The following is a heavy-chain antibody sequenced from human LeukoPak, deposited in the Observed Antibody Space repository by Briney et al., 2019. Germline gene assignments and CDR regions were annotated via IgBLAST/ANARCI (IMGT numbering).Heavy chain of an antibody. Sequence: GASVKVSCKASGYTFTSYSIHWVRQAPGQGLEWMGWMNPNSGNTGYAQKFQGRVAITRNTSISTAYMELSSLRSEDTAVYYCARGVEQLVDDAFDIWGQGTMVTVSS. J-gene: IGHJ3*02. CDR1: GYTFTSYS. CDR2: MNPNSGNT. CDR3: ARGVEQLVDDAFDI. V-gene: IGHV1-8*03. D-gene: IGHD6-6*01.